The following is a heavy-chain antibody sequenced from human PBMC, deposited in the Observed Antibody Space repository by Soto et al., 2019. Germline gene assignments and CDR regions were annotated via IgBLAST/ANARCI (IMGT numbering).Heavy chain of an antibody. CDR2: INHSGST. V-gene: IGHV4-34*01. Sequence: QVQLQQWGAGLLKPSETLSLTCAVYGGSFSGYYWSWIRQPPGKGLAWIGEINHSGSTNYNPSLKSRVTISVDTSKNQCSLKLSSVTAAYTAVYYCARDEAAGEYAFYIWGQGTMVTVSS. CDR3: ARDEAAGEYAFYI. CDR1: GGSFSGYY. D-gene: IGHD3-16*01. J-gene: IGHJ3*02.